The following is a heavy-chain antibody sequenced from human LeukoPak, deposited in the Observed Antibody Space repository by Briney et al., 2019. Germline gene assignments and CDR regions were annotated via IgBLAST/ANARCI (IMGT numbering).Heavy chain of an antibody. D-gene: IGHD6-6*01. CDR2: ISYDGSNK. CDR3: ARDATRRAIAARLYYFDY. J-gene: IGHJ4*02. Sequence: GGSLRLSCAASGFTFSSYAIHWVRRAPGKGLEWVAVISYDGSNKYYADSVKGRFTISRDNSKNTLYLQMNSLRAEDTAVYYCARDATRRAIAARLYYFDYWGQGTLVTVSS. V-gene: IGHV3-30*04. CDR1: GFTFSSYA.